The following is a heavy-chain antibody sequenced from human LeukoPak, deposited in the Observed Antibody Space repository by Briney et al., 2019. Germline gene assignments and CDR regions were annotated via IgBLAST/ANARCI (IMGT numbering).Heavy chain of an antibody. CDR1: GGSISSYY. Sequence: SETLSLTCTGSGGSISSYYWSWIRQPPGKGLEWIGYIYYSGSTNYNPSLKSRVTISVDTSKNQFSLKLSSVTAADTAVYYCARDDQTTSAFDYWGQGTLVTVSS. J-gene: IGHJ4*02. CDR3: ARDDQTTSAFDY. V-gene: IGHV4-59*01. CDR2: IYYSGST. D-gene: IGHD1-7*01.